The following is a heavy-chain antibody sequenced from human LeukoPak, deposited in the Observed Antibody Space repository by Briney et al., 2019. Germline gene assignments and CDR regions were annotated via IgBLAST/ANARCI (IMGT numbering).Heavy chain of an antibody. Sequence: WGSLRLSCAASGFTFSDYVMNWVRQAPGKGLEWVSSISGSRNYIDYADSVKGRFTISRDNAKNSLYLQMNSLRAEDSAVYYCARGGSTGWYSFDYWGQGTLVTVSS. CDR2: ISGSRNYI. D-gene: IGHD6-19*01. CDR1: GFTFSDYV. CDR3: ARGGSTGWYSFDY. J-gene: IGHJ4*02. V-gene: IGHV3-21*01.